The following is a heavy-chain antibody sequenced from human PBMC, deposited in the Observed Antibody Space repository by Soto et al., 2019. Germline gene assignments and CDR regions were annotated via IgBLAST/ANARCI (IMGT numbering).Heavy chain of an antibody. CDR2: ISSSSSYI. J-gene: IGHJ2*01. V-gene: IGHV3-21*04. Sequence: GGSLRFSCAASGFTFSSYSMNWVRQAPGKGLGWVSFISSSSSYIYYADSVKGQFTISRDNAKNSLSLQMNSLRAEDTAVYYCARAKIAVAGKRPGQAWYFDLWGRGTLVTVSS. CDR3: ARAKIAVAGKRPGQAWYFDL. CDR1: GFTFSSYS. D-gene: IGHD6-19*01.